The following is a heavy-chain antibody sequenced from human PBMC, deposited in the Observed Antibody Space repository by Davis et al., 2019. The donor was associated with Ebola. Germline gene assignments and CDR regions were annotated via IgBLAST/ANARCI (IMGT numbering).Heavy chain of an antibody. J-gene: IGHJ6*02. CDR2: INHSGST. CDR1: GGSFSGSY. Sequence: MPSETLSLTCAVYGGSFSGSYWSWIRQPPGTGLEWIGEINHSGSTNYNPSLKSRVTISVDTSKNQFSLKLSSVTAADTAVYYCAVYGDYRGYYYGMDVWGQGTTVTVSS. CDR3: AVYGDYRGYYYGMDV. V-gene: IGHV4-34*01. D-gene: IGHD4-17*01.